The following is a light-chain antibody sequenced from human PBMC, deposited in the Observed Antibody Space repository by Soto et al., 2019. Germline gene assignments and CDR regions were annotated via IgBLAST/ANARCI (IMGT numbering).Light chain of an antibody. CDR1: QDVGTY. CDR2: GAS. Sequence: FLTQSPATLSLSPGERATLSCRASQDVGTYVAWYQVRGGQAPRLLISGASKRATGIPERINGGGSGADFTLTINSLESEDFGVYFCQQGGNWPVTFGQGTRVEIK. CDR3: QQGGNWPVT. V-gene: IGKV3D-11*01. J-gene: IGKJ5*01.